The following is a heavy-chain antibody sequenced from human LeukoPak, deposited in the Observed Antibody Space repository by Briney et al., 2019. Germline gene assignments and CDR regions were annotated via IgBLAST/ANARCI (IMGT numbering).Heavy chain of an antibody. Sequence: GASLRLSCAAAGFTFSSYGMHWVRQAPGKGLEWVAVIWYDGTNKYYTDSVKGRFTISKDNSKNMLYVQMNSLRVEDTAVYYCARESGTATMEYWGQGTLVTVSS. D-gene: IGHD5-24*01. V-gene: IGHV3-33*01. CDR2: IWYDGTNK. J-gene: IGHJ4*02. CDR3: ARESGTATMEY. CDR1: GFTFSSYG.